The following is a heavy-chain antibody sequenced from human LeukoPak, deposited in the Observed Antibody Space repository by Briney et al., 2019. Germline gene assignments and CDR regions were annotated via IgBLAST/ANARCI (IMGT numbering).Heavy chain of an antibody. CDR3: SRVWYCSSTGCKTFDY. CDR2: INQSGST. J-gene: IGHJ4*02. Sequence: SETLSLTCGVHGGSFSGYYWSWIRQPPGKGLEWIGEINQSGSTNYNPSLKSRVTISVDTSKNQFSLKLSSVTAADTAVYYCSRVWYCSSTGCKTFDYWGQGNLVTVSS. D-gene: IGHD2-2*01. CDR1: GGSFSGYY. V-gene: IGHV4-34*01.